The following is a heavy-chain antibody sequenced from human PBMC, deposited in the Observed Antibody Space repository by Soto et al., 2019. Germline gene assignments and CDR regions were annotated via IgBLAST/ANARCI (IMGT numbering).Heavy chain of an antibody. CDR3: ARGDYGDYVGGSYYGMDV. V-gene: IGHV4-59*01. CDR2: IYYSGST. Sequence: SETLSLTCTVSGGSISSYYWSWIRQPPGKGLEWIGYIYYSGSTNYNPSLKSRVTISVDTSKNQFSLKLSSATAADTAVYYCARGDYGDYVGGSYYGMDVWGQGTTVTVSS. CDR1: GGSISSYY. D-gene: IGHD4-17*01. J-gene: IGHJ6*02.